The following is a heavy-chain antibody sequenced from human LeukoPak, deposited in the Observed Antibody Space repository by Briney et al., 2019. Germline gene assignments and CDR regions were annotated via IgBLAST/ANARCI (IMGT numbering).Heavy chain of an antibody. Sequence: GGSLRLSCAASGFTFSSYAMHWVRQAPGKGLEWVAVISYDGSNKYYADSVKGRFTISKDNSKNTVSLQMNSLRVEDTAIYYCAKDGVNYDFWNGYFDHWGQGVLVTVSS. D-gene: IGHD3-3*01. J-gene: IGHJ4*02. CDR2: ISYDGSNK. CDR1: GFTFSSYA. CDR3: AKDGVNYDFWNGYFDH. V-gene: IGHV3-30-3*01.